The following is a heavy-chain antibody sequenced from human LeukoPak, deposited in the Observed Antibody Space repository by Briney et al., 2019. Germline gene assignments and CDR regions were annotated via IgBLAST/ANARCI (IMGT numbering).Heavy chain of an antibody. J-gene: IGHJ4*02. CDR1: GYTFTSYY. CDR2: INPSGGST. D-gene: IGHD3-9*01. V-gene: IGHV1-46*01. Sequence: ASVKVSCKASGYTFTSYYMHWVRQAPGQGLEWMGIINPSGGSTSYAQKFQGRVTMTRDTSTSTVYMELSSLRFEDTAVYYCARGYDILSDTFKDFDYWGQGTLVTVSS. CDR3: ARGYDILSDTFKDFDY.